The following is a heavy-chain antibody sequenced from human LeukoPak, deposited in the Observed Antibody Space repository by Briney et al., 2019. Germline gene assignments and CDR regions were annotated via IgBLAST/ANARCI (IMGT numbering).Heavy chain of an antibody. CDR2: IIPIFGTA. CDR1: GGXFSSYA. V-gene: IGHV1-69*13. Sequence: ASVKVSCKASGGXFSSYAISWVRQAPGQGLEWMGGIIPIFGTANYAQKFQGRVTITADESTSTAYMELSSLRSEDTAVYYCARENVVRGLFDYWGQGTLVTVSS. CDR3: ARENVVRGLFDY. D-gene: IGHD3-10*01. J-gene: IGHJ4*02.